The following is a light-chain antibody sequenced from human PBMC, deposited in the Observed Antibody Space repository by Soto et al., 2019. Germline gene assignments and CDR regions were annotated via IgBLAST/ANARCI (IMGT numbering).Light chain of an antibody. Sequence: EIVLTQSPGTLSLSPGERATLSCRASQSVSSSYLAWYQQKPGQAPRLLIYGASSRATGIPDRFSGSGSGTDFTITISRLEPEDLAVYYCQQYGSSPSPFGPGTKVDVK. CDR3: QQYGSSPSP. J-gene: IGKJ3*01. CDR1: QSVSSSY. V-gene: IGKV3-20*01. CDR2: GAS.